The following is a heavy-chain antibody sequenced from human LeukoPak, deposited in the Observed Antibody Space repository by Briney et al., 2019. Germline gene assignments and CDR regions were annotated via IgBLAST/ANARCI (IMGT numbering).Heavy chain of an antibody. J-gene: IGHJ6*03. CDR2: IYTSGST. CDR3: RGRNWNYFNYMDV. D-gene: IGHD1-7*01. V-gene: IGHV4-4*07. Sequence: SETLSLTCTVSGGSISSYYWSWIRQPAGKGLEWIGHIYTSGSTNYNPSLKSRVTMSVDTSKNQFSLKLSSVTAADTAVYYCRGRNWNYFNYMDVWGKGTTVTVSS. CDR1: GGSISSYY.